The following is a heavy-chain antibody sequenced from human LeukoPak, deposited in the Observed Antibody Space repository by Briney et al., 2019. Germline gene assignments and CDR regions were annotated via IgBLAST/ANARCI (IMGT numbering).Heavy chain of an antibody. J-gene: IGHJ4*02. D-gene: IGHD2-15*01. Sequence: GGSLRLSCAASGFTVSSNYMSWVRQAPGKGLEWVSVIYSGGSTYYADSVKGRFTISRDNSKNTLYLQMNSLRAEDTAVYYCAKDHGEDCSGGSCYPYWGQGTLVTVSS. CDR1: GFTVSSNY. CDR3: AKDHGEDCSGGSCYPY. V-gene: IGHV3-66*01. CDR2: IYSGGST.